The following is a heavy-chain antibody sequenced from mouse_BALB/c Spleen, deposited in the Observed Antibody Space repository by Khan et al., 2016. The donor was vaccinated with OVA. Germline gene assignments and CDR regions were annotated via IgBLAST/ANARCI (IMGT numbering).Heavy chain of an antibody. D-gene: IGHD1-2*01. Sequence: QVQLKESGPGLVAPSQSLSITCTVSGFSLVSYGVSWVRQPPGKGLEWLGVIWSDGTTNYHSALKSSLSISKDSSESQVFLQLNSLQTDDTATYYCAIIYYGLAWFTYWGKGTLVTVSA. CDR1: GFSLVSYG. J-gene: IGHJ3*01. V-gene: IGHV2-3*01. CDR3: AIIYYGLAWFTY. CDR2: IWSDGTT.